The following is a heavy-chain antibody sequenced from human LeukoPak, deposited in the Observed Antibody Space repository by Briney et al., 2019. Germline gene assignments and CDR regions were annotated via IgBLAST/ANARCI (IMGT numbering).Heavy chain of an antibody. V-gene: IGHV4-34*01. CDR3: ARDPNYGGNSNY. D-gene: IGHD4-23*01. Sequence: PSETLSLTCAVYGGSFSGYYWSWIRQPPGKGLEWIGEINHSGSTNYNPSLKSRVTISVDTSKNQFSLKLSSVAAADTAVYYCARDPNYGGNSNYWGQGTLVTVSS. J-gene: IGHJ4*02. CDR2: INHSGST. CDR1: GGSFSGYY.